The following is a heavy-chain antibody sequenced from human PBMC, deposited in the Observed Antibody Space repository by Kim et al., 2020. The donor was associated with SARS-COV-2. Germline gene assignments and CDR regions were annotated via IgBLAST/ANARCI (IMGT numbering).Heavy chain of an antibody. Sequence: GGSLRLSCAASGFTFSSHEMNWVRQAPGKGLELVSYISKSGSNRYYADSVKGRFTISRDNAKNSLYLQMNSLRAEDTAVYYCARETTVTPDAFDIWGQGTMVTVSS. J-gene: IGHJ3*02. V-gene: IGHV3-48*03. CDR3: ARETTVTPDAFDI. D-gene: IGHD4-17*01. CDR1: GFTFSSHE. CDR2: ISKSGSNR.